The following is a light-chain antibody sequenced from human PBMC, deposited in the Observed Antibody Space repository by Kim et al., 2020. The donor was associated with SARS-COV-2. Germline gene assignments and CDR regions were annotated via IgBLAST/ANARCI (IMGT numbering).Light chain of an antibody. V-gene: IGLV5-37*01. CDR2: YFSDSDK. CDR1: RDITVSSHH. CDR3: MIWPRNAVL. J-gene: IGLJ2*01. Sequence: LTCAVTRDITVSSHHVYLFQQKPGSPPGYLLYYFSDSDKRQGSGVPSRFSGSKDASANTGILLISGLQSEDEADYYCMIWPRNAVLFGGGTQLTVL.